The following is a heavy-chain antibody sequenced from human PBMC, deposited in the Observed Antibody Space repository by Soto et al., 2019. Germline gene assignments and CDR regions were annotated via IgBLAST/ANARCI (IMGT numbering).Heavy chain of an antibody. D-gene: IGHD3-3*01. J-gene: IGHJ6*02. Sequence: ASVKVSCKASGYTFTSYDINWVRQATGQGLEWMGWMNPNSGNTGYAQKFQGRVTMTRNTSISTAYMELSSLRSEDTAVYYCARGPDVLRFLEWLPRGYYGMDVWGQGTTVTV. CDR2: MNPNSGNT. CDR1: GYTFTSYD. CDR3: ARGPDVLRFLEWLPRGYYGMDV. V-gene: IGHV1-8*01.